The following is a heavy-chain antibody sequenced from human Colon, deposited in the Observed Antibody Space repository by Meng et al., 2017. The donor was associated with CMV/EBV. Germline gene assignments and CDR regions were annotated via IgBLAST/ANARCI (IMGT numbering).Heavy chain of an antibody. J-gene: IGHJ4*02. Sequence: GGSLRLSCVASGFAFSSYSMHWVRQAPGKGLEWVALISTDGTNKYYPDSVKGQFTISRDNSKNTLYLQMNSLRTDDTAKYYCAREMGHKKRIFDYWGQGTLVTVSS. CDR3: AREMGHKKRIFDY. D-gene: IGHD2-15*01. CDR1: GFAFSSYS. V-gene: IGHV3-30-3*01. CDR2: ISTDGTNK.